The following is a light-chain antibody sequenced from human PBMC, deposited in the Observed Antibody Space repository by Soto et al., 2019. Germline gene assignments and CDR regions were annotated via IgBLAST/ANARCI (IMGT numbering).Light chain of an antibody. V-gene: IGLV2-14*01. CDR3: SSYTTVSTYV. CDR1: SSDVGGYNY. CDR2: DVR. J-gene: IGLJ1*01. Sequence: QSVLTQPASVSGSPGQSITISCTGTSSDVGGYNYVSWYQQHPGKAPKLMIYDVRNRPSVVSNRFSGSKSVNTASLTISGLQAEDEADYCCSSYTTVSTYVFGTGTKLTVL.